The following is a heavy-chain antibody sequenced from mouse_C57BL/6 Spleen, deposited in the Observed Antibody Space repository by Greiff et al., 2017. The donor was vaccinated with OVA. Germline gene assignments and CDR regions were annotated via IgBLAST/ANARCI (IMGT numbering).Heavy chain of an antibody. J-gene: IGHJ4*01. CDR2: IYPGSGNT. CDR3: ARVEKLVRDAMDY. D-gene: IGHD4-1*01. Sequence: QVQLQQSGPELVQPGASVKISCKASGYSFTSYYIHWVKQRPGQGLEWIGWIYPGSGNTKYNEKFKGKATLTADTSSSTAYMQLSSLTSEDSAVYYCARVEKLVRDAMDYWGQGTSVTVSS. V-gene: IGHV1-66*01. CDR1: GYSFTSYY.